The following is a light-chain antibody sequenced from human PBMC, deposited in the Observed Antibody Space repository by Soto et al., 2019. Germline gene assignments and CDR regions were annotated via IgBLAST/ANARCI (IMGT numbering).Light chain of an antibody. V-gene: IGKV3-15*01. CDR2: GAS. Sequence: EVVMRQSPVTLSVSPGEGATLSCRASQSVSSNLAWYQQKPGQAPRLLIYGASTRATGIPARFSGSGSGTEFTLTISSLQSEDFAVYYCQQYNNWLWTFGQGTKVDIK. J-gene: IGKJ1*01. CDR1: QSVSSN. CDR3: QQYNNWLWT.